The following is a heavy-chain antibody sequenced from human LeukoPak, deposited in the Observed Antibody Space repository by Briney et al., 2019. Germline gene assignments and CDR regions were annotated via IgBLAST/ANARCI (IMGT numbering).Heavy chain of an antibody. D-gene: IGHD6-13*01. CDR2: INHSGST. CDR3: ARAGLSSSWYANWFDP. Sequence: SETLSLTCAVYGGSFSGYYWSWVRQPPGKGLEWIGEINHSGSTNYNPSLKSRVTISVDTSKNQFSLKLSSVTAADTAVYYCARAGLSSSWYANWFDPWGQGTLVTVSS. CDR1: GGSFSGYY. V-gene: IGHV4-34*01. J-gene: IGHJ5*02.